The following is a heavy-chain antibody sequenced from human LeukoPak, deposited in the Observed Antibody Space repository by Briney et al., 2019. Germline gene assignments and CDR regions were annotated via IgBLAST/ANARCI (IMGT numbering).Heavy chain of an antibody. CDR2: ISSSSSYI. J-gene: IGHJ4*02. CDR3: ARDMYYYDSSGYYYLDY. D-gene: IGHD3-22*01. Sequence: GGSLRLSCAASGFTFSSYSMNWVRQAPGKGLEWVSSISSSSSYIYYADSVKGRFTIYRDNAKTSLYLQMNSLRAEDTAVYYCARDMYYYDSSGYYYLDYWGQGTLVTVSS. V-gene: IGHV3-21*01. CDR1: GFTFSSYS.